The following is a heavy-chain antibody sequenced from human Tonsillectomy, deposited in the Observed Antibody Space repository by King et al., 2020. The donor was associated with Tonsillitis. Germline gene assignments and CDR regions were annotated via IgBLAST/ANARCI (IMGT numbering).Heavy chain of an antibody. D-gene: IGHD3-3*01. Sequence: VQLVESGGGLVQPGGSLRLSCASSGFTFITYEMNWVRHAPAQGLEWVSYISSIGSTIYYADSVRVRFTISRDNAKNSLYLQMNSLRAEDTAVYYCARDFNFWSGYYRELYSYMDVWGKGTTVTVSS. CDR3: ARDFNFWSGYYRELYSYMDV. CDR1: GFTFITYE. V-gene: IGHV3-48*03. CDR2: ISSIGSTI. J-gene: IGHJ6*03.